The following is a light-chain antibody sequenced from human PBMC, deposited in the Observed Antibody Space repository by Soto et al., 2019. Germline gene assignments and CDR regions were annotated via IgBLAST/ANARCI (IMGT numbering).Light chain of an antibody. J-gene: IGKJ1*01. CDR2: DVS. CDR1: QSISSY. CDR3: QRSYSTPPLT. V-gene: IGKV1-39*01. Sequence: DIQMTQSPSSLSASVGDRVTITCRASQSISSYLNWYQQKPGKAPKLLIYDVSSLHSGIPSRFSGSGSGTDLPLTISSLQPEDFATYYCQRSYSTPPLTFGQGPKVEIK.